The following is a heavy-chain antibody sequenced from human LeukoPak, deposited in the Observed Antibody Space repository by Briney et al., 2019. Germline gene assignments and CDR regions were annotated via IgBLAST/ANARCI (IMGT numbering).Heavy chain of an antibody. D-gene: IGHD3-3*01. J-gene: IGHJ4*02. Sequence: QPGGSLRLSCAASGFTFSSYAMHWVRQAPGKGLEWVAVISYDGSNKYYADSVKGRFTISRDNSKNTLYLQMNSLRAEDTAVYYCARGASYDFWGGYYKLDYWGQGTLVTVSS. CDR3: ARGASYDFWGGYYKLDY. CDR2: ISYDGSNK. CDR1: GFTFSSYA. V-gene: IGHV3-30*04.